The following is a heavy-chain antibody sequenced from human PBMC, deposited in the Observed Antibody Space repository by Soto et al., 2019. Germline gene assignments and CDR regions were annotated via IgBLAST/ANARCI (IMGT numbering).Heavy chain of an antibody. Sequence: QLQLQESGPGLVKPSETLSLTCTVSGGSISSSSYYWGWIRQPPGKGLEWIGSIYYSGSTYYNPFRKGRVTISVYTCNTQFYRKPSSVAAADAAVYYCARHLAIAVVPARDAFDIWGQGTMVTVSS. CDR2: IYYSGST. D-gene: IGHD2-21*02. J-gene: IGHJ3*02. CDR3: ARHLAIAVVPARDAFDI. CDR1: GGSISSSSYY. V-gene: IGHV4-39*01.